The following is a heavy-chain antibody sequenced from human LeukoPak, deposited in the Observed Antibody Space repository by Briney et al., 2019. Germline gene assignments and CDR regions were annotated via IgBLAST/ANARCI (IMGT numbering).Heavy chain of an antibody. V-gene: IGHV3-11*04. CDR2: ISSSATTI. Sequence: PGGSLRLSXAASGFTFSDYYMNWIRQAPGKGLEWVSYISSSATTIYYADSVKGRFTISRDNAKKSLYLQMNSLRAEDTAVYYCARDHSSSWNYFDYWGQGTLVTVSS. D-gene: IGHD6-13*01. CDR3: ARDHSSSWNYFDY. CDR1: GFTFSDYY. J-gene: IGHJ4*02.